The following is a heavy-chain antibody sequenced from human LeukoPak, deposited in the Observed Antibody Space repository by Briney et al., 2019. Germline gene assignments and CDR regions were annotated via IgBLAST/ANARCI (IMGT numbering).Heavy chain of an antibody. CDR1: GFTFSSYS. CDR2: ISSSSSYI. D-gene: IGHD2-21*02. V-gene: IGHV3-21*01. J-gene: IGHJ3*02. Sequence: GGSLRLSCAASGFTFSSYSMNWVRQAPGKGLEWVSSISSSSSYIYYADSVKGRFTIPRDNAKNSLYLQMNSLRAEDTAVYYCASWRDFNDAFDIWGQGTMVTVSS. CDR3: ASWRDFNDAFDI.